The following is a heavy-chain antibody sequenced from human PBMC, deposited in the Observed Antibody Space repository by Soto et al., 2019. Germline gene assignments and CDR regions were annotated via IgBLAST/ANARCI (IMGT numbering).Heavy chain of an antibody. CDR3: ARDPTP. J-gene: IGHJ5*02. CDR1: GGSFSGYY. V-gene: IGHV4-34*01. CDR2: INHSGST. Sequence: SETLSLTCAVYGGSFSGYYWSWIRQPPGKGLEWIGEINHSGSTNYNPSLKSRVTISVDTSKNQFSLKLSSVTAADTAVYYCARDPTPWGQGTLVTVS.